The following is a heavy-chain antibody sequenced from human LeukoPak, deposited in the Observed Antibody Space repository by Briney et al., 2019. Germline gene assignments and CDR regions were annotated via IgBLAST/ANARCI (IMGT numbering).Heavy chain of an antibody. CDR1: GFSLSTSGVG. D-gene: IGHD3-9*01. Sequence: SGPTLVKPTQTLTLTCTFSGFSLSTSGVGVGWIRQPPGKALEWLALIYWDDDKRYSPSLKSRLTITKDTSKNQVVLTMTNMDPVDTATYYCAHISPPFSILRYFDWLSAFDIWGQGTMVTVSS. CDR2: IYWDDDK. CDR3: AHISPPFSILRYFDWLSAFDI. V-gene: IGHV2-5*02. J-gene: IGHJ3*02.